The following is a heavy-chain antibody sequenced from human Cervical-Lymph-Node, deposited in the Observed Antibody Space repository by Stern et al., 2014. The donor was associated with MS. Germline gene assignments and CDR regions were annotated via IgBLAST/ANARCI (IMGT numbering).Heavy chain of an antibody. D-gene: IGHD3-3*01. V-gene: IGHV1-2*02. J-gene: IGHJ4*01. Sequence: QVQLVQSGAEAKAPGASMKVSCRASGYIFTDYYLHWVRQAPGQGLERLGWINPNSGGTNYAQNFQGRVTMTRDTSISTAYMELRWLGYADTAVYYCARGSGTAYDLRGDYWGQGTLVTVSS. CDR3: ARGSGTAYDLRGDY. CDR2: INPNSGGT. CDR1: GYIFTDYY.